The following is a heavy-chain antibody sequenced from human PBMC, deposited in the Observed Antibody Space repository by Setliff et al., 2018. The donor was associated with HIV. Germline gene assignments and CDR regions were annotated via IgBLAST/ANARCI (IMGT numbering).Heavy chain of an antibody. J-gene: IGHJ6*03. CDR1: GSSITTYHH. CDR3: ARVVIPTEFDQRYMFFFYMDV. V-gene: IGHV4-38-2*01. Sequence: SETLSLTCAVSGSSITTYHHWGWIRQTPGKGLEWVGSVFHSGSKFYNPSLKSRVSISLDTSENHFSLSLDSVTAAYTAVYFCARVVIPTEFDQRYMFFFYMDVWGKGTTVTVSS. D-gene: IGHD2-21*01. CDR2: VFHSGSK.